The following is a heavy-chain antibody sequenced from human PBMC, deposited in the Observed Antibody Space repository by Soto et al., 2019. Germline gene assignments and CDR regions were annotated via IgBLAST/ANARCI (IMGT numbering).Heavy chain of an antibody. CDR3: VREGRGSFDF. Sequence: XGSLRLSCAAAGVIFTNYAMNWVRQAPGKGLEWVSVIGGRGNSAYYADSVQGRFTISRDNSKNTLSLQMSSLTADDTAIYYCVREGRGSFDFWGRGTMVTVSS. V-gene: IGHV3-23*01. D-gene: IGHD5-12*01. CDR2: IGGRGNSA. J-gene: IGHJ3*01. CDR1: GVIFTNYA.